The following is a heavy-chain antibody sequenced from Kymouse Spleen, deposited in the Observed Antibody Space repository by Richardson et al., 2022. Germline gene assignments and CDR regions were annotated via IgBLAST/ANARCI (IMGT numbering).Heavy chain of an antibody. V-gene: IGHV3-73*02. Sequence: EVQLVESGGGLVQPGGSLKLSCAASGFTFSGSAMHWVRQASGKGLEWVGRIRSKANSYATAYAASVKGRFTISRDDSKNTAYLQMNSLKTEDTAVYYCTRHGGSGSSHYWGQGTLVTVSS. CDR2: IRSKANSYAT. J-gene: IGHJ4*02. CDR1: GFTFSGSA. CDR3: TRHGGSGSSHY. D-gene: IGHD3-10*01.